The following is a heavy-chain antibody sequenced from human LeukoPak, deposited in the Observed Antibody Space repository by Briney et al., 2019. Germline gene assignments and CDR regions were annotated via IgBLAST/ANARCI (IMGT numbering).Heavy chain of an antibody. CDR1: GDSISSSSYY. CDR3: ARDLSSSWYFRNGNWFDP. V-gene: IGHV4-61*02. J-gene: IGHJ5*02. Sequence: KTSETLSLTCTVSGDSISSSSYYWSWIRQPAGKGLEWIGRIYTSGSTNYNPSLKSRVTMSVDTSKNQFSLKLSSVTAADTAVYYCARDLSSSWYFRNGNWFDPWGQGTLVTVSS. D-gene: IGHD6-13*01. CDR2: IYTSGST.